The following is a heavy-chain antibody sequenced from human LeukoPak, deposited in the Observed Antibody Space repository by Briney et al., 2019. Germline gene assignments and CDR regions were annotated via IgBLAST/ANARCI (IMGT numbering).Heavy chain of an antibody. J-gene: IGHJ4*02. CDR3: ARDRRSYHSGYFDY. CDR1: GFTFSSYA. V-gene: IGHV3-64*01. D-gene: IGHD1-26*01. CDR2: ISSNGGST. Sequence: PGGSLRLSCAASGFTFSSYAMHWVRQAPGKGLEYVSAISSNGGSTYYANSVKGRFTISRDNSKNTLYLQMGSLRAEDMAVYYCARDRRSYHSGYFDYWGQGTLVTVSS.